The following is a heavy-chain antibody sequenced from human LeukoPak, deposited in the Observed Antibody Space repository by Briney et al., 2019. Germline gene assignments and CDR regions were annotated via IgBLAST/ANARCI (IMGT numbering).Heavy chain of an antibody. V-gene: IGHV3-23*01. CDR3: AKEGYCGRECYWHGNDH. J-gene: IGHJ4*02. Sequence: PGGSLRLSCTASGFTFTTYAMTWLRQAPGKGLEWVSSISGSGTNTSYTDSVKGRFTISRDNSKSKNTLYLQMSSLRAEDTAVYYCAKEGYCGRECYWHGNDHWGRGTLLTVSS. D-gene: IGHD2-21*01. CDR1: GFTFTTYA. CDR2: ISGSGTNT.